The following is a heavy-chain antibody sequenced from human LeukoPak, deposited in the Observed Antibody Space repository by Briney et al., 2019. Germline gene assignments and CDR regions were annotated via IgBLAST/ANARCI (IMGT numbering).Heavy chain of an antibody. CDR2: IHSSGTT. CDR1: GDSSSSNY. D-gene: IGHD3-16*02. V-gene: IGHV4-59*01. CDR3: ARRGNRYYYGLDV. Sequence: SGTLSLTCSISGDSSSSNYWNWIRQRPGRGLEWIGHIHSSGTTSYNASLKSRLTISLDTSKVQVSLSLTSVTAADTAVYYCARRGNRYYYGLDVWGQGTTVTVSS. J-gene: IGHJ6*02.